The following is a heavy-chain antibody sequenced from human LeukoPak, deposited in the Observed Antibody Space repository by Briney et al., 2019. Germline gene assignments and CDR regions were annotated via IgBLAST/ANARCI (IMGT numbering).Heavy chain of an antibody. CDR3: ARDYAAAARSLDAYDI. Sequence: PSETLSLTCTGSGGSISSYYWSWIRQPAGKGLEWIGRIYTSGSTNYNPSLKSRVTMSVDTSKNQFSLKLSSVTAADTAVYYCARDYAAAARSLDAYDIWGQGTMVTASS. CDR2: IYTSGST. CDR1: GGSISSYY. J-gene: IGHJ3*02. V-gene: IGHV4-4*07. D-gene: IGHD6-13*01.